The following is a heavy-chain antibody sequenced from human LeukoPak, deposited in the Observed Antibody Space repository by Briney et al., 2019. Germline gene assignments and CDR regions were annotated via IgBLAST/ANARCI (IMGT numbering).Heavy chain of an antibody. Sequence: GGSLRLSCTTSGFTVSDNYMSWVRQTPGKGLEWVSVIYSGGSTFYADSVKGRFTISRDSSKNTVYLQMTSLRGGDTAVYYCARDRAYTYGFAYYFADWGRGTLVTVSS. CDR2: IYSGGST. V-gene: IGHV3-66*01. J-gene: IGHJ4*02. D-gene: IGHD2-8*01. CDR3: ARDRAYTYGFAYYFAD. CDR1: GFTVSDNY.